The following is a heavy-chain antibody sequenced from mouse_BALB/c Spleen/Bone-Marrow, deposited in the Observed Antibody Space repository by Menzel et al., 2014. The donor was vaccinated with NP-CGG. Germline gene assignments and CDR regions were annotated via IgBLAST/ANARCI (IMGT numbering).Heavy chain of an antibody. D-gene: IGHD2-1*01. J-gene: IGHJ2*01. CDR3: ARSSDYYGNSLDY. Sequence: VQLQQPGPSLVKPSQTLSLTCSVTGDSITSGYWNWIRKFPGNKLEYMGYISYSSSTYYNPSLKSRISITRDTSKNQYYLQLNSVTTEDTATYYCARSSDYYGNSLDYWGQGTPLTVSS. CDR2: ISYSSST. CDR1: GDSITSGY. V-gene: IGHV3-8*02.